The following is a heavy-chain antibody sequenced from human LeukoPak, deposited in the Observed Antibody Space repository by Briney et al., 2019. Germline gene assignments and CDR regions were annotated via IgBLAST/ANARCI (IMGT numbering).Heavy chain of an antibody. V-gene: IGHV4-34*01. CDR1: GGSFSGYY. D-gene: IGHD3-3*01. J-gene: IGHJ4*02. Sequence: PSETLSLTCAVYGGSFSGYYWSWIRQPPGKGLEWIGEINHSGSTNYNPSLKSRVTISVDTSKNQFSLKLSSVTAADTAVYYCARLGQNDFWSGYYLDYWGQGTLVTVSS. CDR2: INHSGST. CDR3: ARLGQNDFWSGYYLDY.